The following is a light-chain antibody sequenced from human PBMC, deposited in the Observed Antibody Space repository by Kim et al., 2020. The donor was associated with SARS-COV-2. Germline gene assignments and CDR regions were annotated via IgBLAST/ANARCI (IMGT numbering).Light chain of an antibody. V-gene: IGKV1-5*03. CDR3: QHYSRFPYT. CDR1: QTISTW. Sequence: SASVGDRVTITCLASQTISTWLAWYQQKPGKAPNLLIYLASTLESGVPSRFIGSGSGTEFTLTIDSLQPDDFATYYCQHYSRFPYTFGQGTKLEI. CDR2: LAS. J-gene: IGKJ2*01.